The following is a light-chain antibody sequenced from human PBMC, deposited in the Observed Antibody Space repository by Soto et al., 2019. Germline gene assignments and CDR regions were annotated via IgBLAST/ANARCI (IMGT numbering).Light chain of an antibody. J-gene: IGKJ1*01. CDR3: QQHSSSPPT. V-gene: IGKV3-11*01. CDR2: DTS. Sequence: EIVLTQSPATLSLSPGERATLSCRASHSVGSYLAWFQQTPGQAPRLLIYDTSNRATGIPARFSGSGSGTDFTLTISSLETEDFAVYYCQQHSSSPPTFGQGTKVDIK. CDR1: HSVGSY.